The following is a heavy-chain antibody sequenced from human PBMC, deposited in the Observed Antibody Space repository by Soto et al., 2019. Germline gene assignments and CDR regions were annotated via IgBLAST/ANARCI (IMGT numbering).Heavy chain of an antibody. CDR3: ARPVDPLTGKTGYWEYYFDY. J-gene: IGHJ4*02. CDR1: GGTFSSYA. V-gene: IGHV1-69*13. CDR2: IIPIFGTA. Sequence: ASVKVSCKASGGTFSSYAISWVRQAPGQGLEWMGGIIPIFGTANYAQKFQGRVTITADESTSTAYMELSSLRSADKAVYYCARPVDPLTGKTGYWEYYFDYWGQGILVTVSS. D-gene: IGHD3-9*01.